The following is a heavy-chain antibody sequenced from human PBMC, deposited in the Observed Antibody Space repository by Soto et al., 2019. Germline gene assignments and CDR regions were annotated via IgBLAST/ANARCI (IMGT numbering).Heavy chain of an antibody. CDR2: IYNSGST. Sequence: SETLSLTCTVSGGSISSYDWSWIRQPPGKGLEWIGNIYNSGSTNYKASLKSRVTMSVDTSKNQFSLKLSSVTAADTAVYYCSRDSGILWRLGYYYSGMDVWGQGTTVTAP. D-gene: IGHD2-21*01. J-gene: IGHJ6*02. CDR3: SRDSGILWRLGYYYSGMDV. V-gene: IGHV4-59*01. CDR1: GGSISSYD.